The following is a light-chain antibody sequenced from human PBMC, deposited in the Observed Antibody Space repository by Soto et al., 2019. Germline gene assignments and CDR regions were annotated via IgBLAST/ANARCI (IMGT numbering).Light chain of an antibody. V-gene: IGLV2-14*03. CDR2: DVT. J-gene: IGLJ2*01. Sequence: QSALTQPASVSGSPGQSITISCTGTSSDVGNYNYVSWYQQHPGKAPRLMIYDVTNRPSGVSNRFSGSKSGNTASLTISGIQAEDEANYSSTSYPGSSLVFGGGTK. CDR1: SSDVGNYNY. CDR3: TSYPGSSLV.